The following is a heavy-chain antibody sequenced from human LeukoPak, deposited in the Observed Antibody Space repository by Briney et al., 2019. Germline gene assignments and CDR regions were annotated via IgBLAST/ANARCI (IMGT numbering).Heavy chain of an antibody. Sequence: GASVKVSCKASGYSFTSYAMHWVRQAPGQRLEWMGWINAGNGNTKYSQKFQGRVTITRDTSASTAYMELRSLRSDDTAVYYCARAQGVYDILTGYYLIDYWGQGTLVTVSS. CDR1: GYSFTSYA. V-gene: IGHV1-3*01. J-gene: IGHJ4*02. D-gene: IGHD3-9*01. CDR2: INAGNGNT. CDR3: ARAQGVYDILTGYYLIDY.